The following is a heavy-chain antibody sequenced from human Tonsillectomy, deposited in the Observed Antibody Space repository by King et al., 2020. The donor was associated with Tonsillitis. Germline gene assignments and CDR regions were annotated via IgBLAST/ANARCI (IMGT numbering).Heavy chain of an antibody. CDR2: IYHSGST. J-gene: IGHJ4*02. CDR3: ARSLTSSTVTFDY. V-gene: IGHV4-30-2*01. Sequence: QLQESGSGLVKPSQTLSLTCAVSGGSIGSGGYSWSWIRQPPGKGLEWIGYIYHSGSTYYNPSLKSRVTISVDRSKNQFSLKLSSVTAADTAVYYCARSLTSSTVTFDYWGQGTLVTVSS. D-gene: IGHD4-17*01. CDR1: GGSIGSGGYS.